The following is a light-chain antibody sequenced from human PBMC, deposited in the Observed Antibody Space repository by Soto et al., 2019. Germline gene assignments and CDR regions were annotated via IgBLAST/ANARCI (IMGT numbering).Light chain of an antibody. CDR1: SSDFGSYNR. Sequence: QSALTQPPSVSGSPGQSVTISCTGTSSDFGSYNRVSWYQRPPGTGPKLMIYEVSNRPSGVPDRFSGSKSGNTASLAITGLQAEDEADYYCQSYDSSLTLYVFGTGTKLTVL. CDR2: EVS. J-gene: IGLJ1*01. V-gene: IGLV2-18*02. CDR3: QSYDSSLTLYV.